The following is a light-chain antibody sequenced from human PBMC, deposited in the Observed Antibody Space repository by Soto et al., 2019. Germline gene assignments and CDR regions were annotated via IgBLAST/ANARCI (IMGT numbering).Light chain of an antibody. CDR3: QHYFDRPLT. Sequence: ETILTQSPAILSVSPGERATLSCRASQSIRSNLAWYQQIPGQAPSLLVYSASTRATGIPARFSGSGSGTDFTLTISCLQSEDFAVYYCQHYFDRPLTFGGGPKV. V-gene: IGKV3-15*01. CDR2: SAS. CDR1: QSIRSN. J-gene: IGKJ4*01.